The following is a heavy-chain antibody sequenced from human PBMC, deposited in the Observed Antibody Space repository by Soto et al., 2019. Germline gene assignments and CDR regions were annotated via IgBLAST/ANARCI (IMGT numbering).Heavy chain of an antibody. V-gene: IGHV1-69*13. Sequence: ASVKVSCKASGGTFSGYAISWVRQAPGQGLEWMGGIIPIFGTANYAQKFQGRVTITADESTSTAYMELSSLRSEDTAVYYCARDRYYYDSSGYSSGMDVWGQGTTVTVSS. D-gene: IGHD3-22*01. CDR3: ARDRYYYDSSGYSSGMDV. J-gene: IGHJ6*02. CDR1: GGTFSGYA. CDR2: IIPIFGTA.